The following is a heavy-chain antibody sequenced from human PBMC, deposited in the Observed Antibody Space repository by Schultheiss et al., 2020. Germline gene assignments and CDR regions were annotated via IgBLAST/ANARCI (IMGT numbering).Heavy chain of an antibody. CDR2: INPNSGGT. J-gene: IGHJ6*04. V-gene: IGHV1-2*02. CDR3: ATPDPGYSSGTRPYYYYYGMDV. CDR1: GYTFTGNY. D-gene: IGHD6-19*01. Sequence: ASVKVSCKASGYTFTGNYMHWVRQAPGQGLEWMGWINPNSGGTNYAQKFQGRVTMTRDTSISTAYMELSRLRSDDTAVYYCATPDPGYSSGTRPYYYYYGMDVWGKGTTVNGYS.